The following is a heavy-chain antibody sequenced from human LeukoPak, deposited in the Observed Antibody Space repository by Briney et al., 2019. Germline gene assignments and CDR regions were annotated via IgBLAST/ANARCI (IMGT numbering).Heavy chain of an antibody. V-gene: IGHV4-59*01. D-gene: IGHD6-6*01. Sequence: KASETLSLTCTVSGGSINNYYWSWIRQPPGMGLEWIGYIYYSGSTNYNPSLKSRVTISVDMSKKQFSLNLSSVTAADTAVYYCARVAARYVGMDVWGQGTTVTVSS. CDR3: ARVAARYVGMDV. CDR2: IYYSGST. CDR1: GGSINNYY. J-gene: IGHJ6*02.